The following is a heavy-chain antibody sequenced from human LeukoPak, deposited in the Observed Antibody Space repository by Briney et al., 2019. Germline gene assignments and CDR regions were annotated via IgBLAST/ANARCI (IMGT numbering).Heavy chain of an antibody. J-gene: IGHJ4*02. V-gene: IGHV3-23*01. CDR3: AKARSGGYYYDSSGYPELYFDY. Sequence: GGSLRLSCAASGFTFSSYAMSWVRQAPGKGLEWVSAISGSGGSTYYADSVKGRFTISRDNSKNTLYLQMNSLRAEDTAVYYCAKARSGGYYYDSSGYPELYFDYWGQGTLVTVSS. CDR1: GFTFSSYA. CDR2: ISGSGGST. D-gene: IGHD3-22*01.